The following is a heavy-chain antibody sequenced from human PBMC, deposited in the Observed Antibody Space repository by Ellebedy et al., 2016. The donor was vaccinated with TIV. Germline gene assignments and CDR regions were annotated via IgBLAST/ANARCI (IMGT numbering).Heavy chain of an antibody. Sequence: ASVKVSCKASGYTFTSYGISWARQAPGQGLEWMGWISAYNGNTNYAQKLQGRVTMTTDTSTSTAYMELRSLRSDDTAVYYCARAGSGYDWLDFDYWGQGTLVTVSS. CDR1: GYTFTSYG. V-gene: IGHV1-18*01. J-gene: IGHJ4*02. D-gene: IGHD5-12*01. CDR2: ISAYNGNT. CDR3: ARAGSGYDWLDFDY.